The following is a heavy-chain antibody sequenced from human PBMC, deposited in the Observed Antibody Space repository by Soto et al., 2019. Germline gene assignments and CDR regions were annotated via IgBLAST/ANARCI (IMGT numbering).Heavy chain of an antibody. D-gene: IGHD3-16*01. CDR3: AGGMGELHY. CDR2: ISYDGSNK. CDR1: GFTFSSYG. Sequence: GGSLRLSCAASGFTFSSYGMHWVRQAPGKGLEWVAVISYDGSNKNYADSVKGRFPISRDNSKNTLYLQMISLRAEDTAVYYCAGGMGELHYWGQGTLVTVSS. J-gene: IGHJ4*02. V-gene: IGHV3-30*03.